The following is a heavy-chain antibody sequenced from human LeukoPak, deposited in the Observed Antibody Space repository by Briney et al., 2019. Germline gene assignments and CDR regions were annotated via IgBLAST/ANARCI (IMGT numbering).Heavy chain of an antibody. D-gene: IGHD1-7*01. CDR2: INPNSGGT. CDR1: GYTFTGYY. Sequence: ASVKVSCKASGYTFTGYYMHWVRQAPGQGLEWMGWINPNSGGTNYAQKFQGWVTMTRDTSISTAYMELSRLRSDDTAVYYCARIWNYMEDAFDIWGQGTMVTVSS. J-gene: IGHJ3*02. V-gene: IGHV1-2*04. CDR3: ARIWNYMEDAFDI.